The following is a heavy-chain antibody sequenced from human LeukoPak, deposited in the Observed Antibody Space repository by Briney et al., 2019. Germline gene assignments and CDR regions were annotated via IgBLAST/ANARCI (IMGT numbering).Heavy chain of an antibody. V-gene: IGHV3-7*01. CDR1: GFTVSSNY. CDR2: VNQGGTQK. Sequence: GGSLRLSCAASGFTVSSNYMSWVRQAPGKGLEWVAIVNQGGTQKYYVDSVKGRFTISRDNAENSLYLQMNSLRAEDTAVYYCAREHYFYYMDGWGKGTTVTVSS. CDR3: AREHYFYYMDG. J-gene: IGHJ6*03.